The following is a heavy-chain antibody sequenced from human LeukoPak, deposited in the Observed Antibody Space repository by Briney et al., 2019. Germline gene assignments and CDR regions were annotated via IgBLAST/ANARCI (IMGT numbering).Heavy chain of an antibody. CDR2: IRSKAYGGTT. V-gene: IGHV3-49*04. CDR3: TRSTYYYDSSGYLDDY. J-gene: IGHJ4*02. D-gene: IGHD3-22*01. Sequence: SLRLSCTASGFTFGDYAMSWVRQAPGKGLEWVGFIRSKAYGGTTEYAASVKGRFTISRDDSKSIAYLQMNSLKTEDTAVYYCTRSTYYYDSSGYLDDYWGQGTLVTVSS. CDR1: GFTFGDYA.